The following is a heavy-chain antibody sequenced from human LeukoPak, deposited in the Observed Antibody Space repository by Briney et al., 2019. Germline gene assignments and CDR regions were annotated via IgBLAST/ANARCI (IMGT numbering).Heavy chain of an antibody. D-gene: IGHD6-19*01. CDR2: INPSGGST. Sequence: ASVKVSCKASGYTFTSYYMHWVRQAPGQGLEWMGIINPSGGSTSYAQKFQGRVTMTRDMSTSTVYMELSSLRSEDTAVYYCARDAIAVASYYYYYMDVWGKGTTVTVPS. CDR1: GYTFTSYY. CDR3: ARDAIAVASYYYYYMDV. V-gene: IGHV1-46*01. J-gene: IGHJ6*03.